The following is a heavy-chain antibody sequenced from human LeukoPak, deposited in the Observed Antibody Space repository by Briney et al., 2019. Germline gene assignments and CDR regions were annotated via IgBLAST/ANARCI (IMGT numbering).Heavy chain of an antibody. CDR1: GFTFGSYS. CDR3: ARGSGATYGFDP. Sequence: SGGSLRLSCAASGFTFGSYSMNWVRQAPGKGLEWVSSISSSSSYIYYADSVKGRFTISRDNAKNSLYLQMNSLRAEDTAVYYCARGSGATYGFDPWGQGTLVTVSS. J-gene: IGHJ5*02. V-gene: IGHV3-21*01. CDR2: ISSSSSYI. D-gene: IGHD2-8*02.